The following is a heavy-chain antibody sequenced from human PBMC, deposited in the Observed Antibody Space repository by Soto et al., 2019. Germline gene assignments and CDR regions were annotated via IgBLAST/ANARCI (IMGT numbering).Heavy chain of an antibody. Sequence: GSLRLSCAASGFSLSSFAMHWVRQAPGKGLEWVAVISYDGSNKYYADSVKGRFTISRDNSKNTLYLQMNRLRAEDTAVYYCATEAYYYDSSGKSTVDYWGQGTLVTVSS. CDR1: GFSLSSFA. D-gene: IGHD3-22*01. CDR3: ATEAYYYDSSGKSTVDY. V-gene: IGHV3-30-3*01. CDR2: ISYDGSNK. J-gene: IGHJ4*02.